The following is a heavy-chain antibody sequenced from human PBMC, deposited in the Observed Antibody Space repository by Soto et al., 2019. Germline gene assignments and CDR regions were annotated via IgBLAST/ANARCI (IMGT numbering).Heavy chain of an antibody. Sequence: QAHLVESGGGVVQPGRSLRLSCAASGFTFTSYGMHWVRQAPGTRLGWVAVISYDGGLQHYADSVKGRFTISRDNSKNMVLLQMNSLSAQDTAVYYCVSDRGYGHASVPYSRGQGTLVTVSS. J-gene: IGHJ5*01. V-gene: IGHV3-30*03. CDR3: VSDRGYGHASVPYS. D-gene: IGHD5-18*01. CDR1: GFTFTSYG. CDR2: ISYDGGLQ.